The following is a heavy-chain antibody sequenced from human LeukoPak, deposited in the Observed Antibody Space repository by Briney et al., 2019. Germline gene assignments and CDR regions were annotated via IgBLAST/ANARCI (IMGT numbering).Heavy chain of an antibody. J-gene: IGHJ6*03. D-gene: IGHD1-26*01. Sequence: GRSLRLSCAASGFTFSSYAMHWVRQAPGKGLEWVAVISYDGSNKYYADSVKGRFTISRDNSKNTLYLQMNSLRAEDTAVYYCAREVGAKYYYYYMDVWGKGTTVTVSS. CDR3: AREVGAKYYYYYMDV. CDR1: GFTFSSYA. V-gene: IGHV3-30*04. CDR2: ISYDGSNK.